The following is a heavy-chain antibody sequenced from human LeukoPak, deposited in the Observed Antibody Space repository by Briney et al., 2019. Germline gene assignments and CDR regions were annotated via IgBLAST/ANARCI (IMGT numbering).Heavy chain of an antibody. J-gene: IGHJ4*02. D-gene: IGHD3-10*01. CDR3: ARDPAPHYGSGSYFDY. V-gene: IGHV1-18*04. CDR1: GYTFTSYG. Sequence: ASVKVSCKASGYTFTSYGISWVRQAPRQGLEWMGWISAYNGNTNYAQKPQGRVTMTTDTSTSTAYMELRSLRSDDTAVYYCARDPAPHYGSGSYFDYWGQGTLVTVSS. CDR2: ISAYNGNT.